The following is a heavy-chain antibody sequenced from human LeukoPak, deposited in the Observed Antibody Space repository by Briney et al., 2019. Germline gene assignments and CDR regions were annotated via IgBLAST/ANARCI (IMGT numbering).Heavy chain of an antibody. Sequence: GGSLRLSCAASGFTFSSYWMSWVRQAPGKGLEWVANIKQDGSEKYYVGSVKGRFTISRDNAKNSLYLQMNNLRAEDTAVYYCARARYPKYYYGSGSTNWFDPWGQGTLVTVSS. CDR1: GFTFSSYW. J-gene: IGHJ5*02. CDR2: IKQDGSEK. V-gene: IGHV3-7*01. D-gene: IGHD3-10*01. CDR3: ARARYPKYYYGSGSTNWFDP.